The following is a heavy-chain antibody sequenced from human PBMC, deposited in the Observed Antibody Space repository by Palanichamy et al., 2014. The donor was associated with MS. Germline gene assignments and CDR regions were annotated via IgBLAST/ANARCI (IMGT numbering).Heavy chain of an antibody. J-gene: IGHJ6*02. V-gene: IGHV1-18*04. CDR3: ARASSWQSNYYYYGLDV. CDR1: GYIFTTYS. D-gene: IGHD6-13*01. Sequence: QIQLVQSGAEVKKPGASVKVSCKASGYIFTTYSISWVRQAPGHGLEWMGWISSYNGDTNYAQNLQGRVTMTTDTSTSTAYMELRSLRSDDTAVYYCARASSWQSNYYYYGLDVWGQGTTVTVSS. CDR2: ISSYNGDT.